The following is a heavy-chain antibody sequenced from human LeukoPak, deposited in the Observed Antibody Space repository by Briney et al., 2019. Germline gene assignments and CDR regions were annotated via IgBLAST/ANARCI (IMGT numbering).Heavy chain of an antibody. CDR2: ISGYNGNT. CDR3: ASLKNYYDSSGYLVTDAFDI. V-gene: IGHV1-18*01. Sequence: ASMKVSCKASGYTFTTYNINWVRQAPGQGLEWMGWISGYNGNTNYAQKLQGRVTTTTDTSTSTAYMELRSLKSDDTAVYYCASLKNYYDSSGYLVTDAFDIWGQGTMVTVSS. J-gene: IGHJ3*02. D-gene: IGHD3-22*01. CDR1: GYTFTTYN.